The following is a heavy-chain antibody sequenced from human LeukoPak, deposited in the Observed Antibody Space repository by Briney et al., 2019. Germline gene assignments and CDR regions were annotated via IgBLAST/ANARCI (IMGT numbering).Heavy chain of an antibody. CDR1: GGSISSGSYY. J-gene: IGHJ3*02. Sequence: PSQTLSLTCTVSGGSISSGSYYWSWIRQPAGKGLEWIGRIYTSGSTNYNPSLKSRVTISVDTSKNQFSLKLSSVTAADTAVYYCARVNLPIVVVPAAKGRAFDIWGQGTMVTVSS. D-gene: IGHD2-2*01. CDR3: ARVNLPIVVVPAAKGRAFDI. V-gene: IGHV4-61*02. CDR2: IYTSGST.